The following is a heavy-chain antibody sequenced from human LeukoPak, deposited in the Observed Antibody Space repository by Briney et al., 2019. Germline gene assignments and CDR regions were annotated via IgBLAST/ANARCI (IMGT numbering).Heavy chain of an antibody. CDR1: GGTFSSYA. J-gene: IGHJ3*02. D-gene: IGHD4-23*01. Sequence: SSVKVSCKASGGTFSSYAISWVRQAPGQRLEWMGGIIPIFGTANYAQKFQGRVTITTDESTSTAYMELSSLRSEDTAVYYCARAYGGNSVDAFDIWGQGTMVTVSS. CDR2: IIPIFGTA. CDR3: ARAYGGNSVDAFDI. V-gene: IGHV1-69*05.